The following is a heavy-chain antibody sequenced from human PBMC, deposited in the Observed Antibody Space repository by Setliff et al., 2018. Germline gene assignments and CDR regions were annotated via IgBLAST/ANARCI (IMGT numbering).Heavy chain of an antibody. CDR3: ARGDSSGGDCYGAGWFDP. J-gene: IGHJ5*02. CDR2: ISGYDGNT. Sequence: ASVKVSCKASGYIFTNYGINWVRQAPGQGLEWMGWISGYDGNTKYAQKFQGRVALTTDTSTRTAYMELRSLRSDDTAVYYCARGDSSGGDCYGAGWFDPWGQGTLVTVSS. V-gene: IGHV1-18*01. CDR1: GYIFTNYG. D-gene: IGHD2-21*02.